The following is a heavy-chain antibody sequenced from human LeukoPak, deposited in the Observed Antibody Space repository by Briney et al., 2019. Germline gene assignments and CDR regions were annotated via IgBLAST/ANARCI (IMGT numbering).Heavy chain of an antibody. V-gene: IGHV3-48*02. CDR2: ISSGSSTV. Sequence: PGGSLRLSCAASGFTFSRYNMNWVRQAPGKGLEWISYISSGSSTVYYADSVKGRFTISRDNAKNSLYLQMNSLRDEDTAVYYCARILEGDDYWGQGTLVTVSS. J-gene: IGHJ4*02. D-gene: IGHD3-16*01. CDR1: GFTFSRYN. CDR3: ARILEGDDY.